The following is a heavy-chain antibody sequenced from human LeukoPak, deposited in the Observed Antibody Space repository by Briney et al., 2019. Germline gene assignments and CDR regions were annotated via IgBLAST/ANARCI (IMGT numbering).Heavy chain of an antibody. J-gene: IGHJ4*02. D-gene: IGHD3-3*01. CDR2: ISNDGSRK. CDR1: GFTFSRHG. CDR3: ARDRAWNYFDY. Sequence: GRSLRLSCAPSGFTFSRHGMHWVRQAPGRGLEWVAIISNDGSRKYYAHSVEGRFTISRDNSKNTLYLQMDSLRAEDTAVYYCARDRAWNYFDYWGQGTLVTVSS. V-gene: IGHV3-30*03.